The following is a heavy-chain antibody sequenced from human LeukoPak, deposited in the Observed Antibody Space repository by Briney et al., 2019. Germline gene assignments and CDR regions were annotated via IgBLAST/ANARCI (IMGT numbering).Heavy chain of an antibody. Sequence: PGGSLRLSCTASGFTFSSYAMSWVRQAPGKGLEWVSAISGSGVTTYYADSVMGRFTISRDSSKNTLYVQMNRLRAEDTAVYYCAKANRDYDVWSGYPCSEYWGQGTLVTVSS. CDR3: AKANRDYDVWSGYPCSEY. V-gene: IGHV3-23*01. CDR2: ISGSGVTT. CDR1: GFTFSSYA. J-gene: IGHJ4*02. D-gene: IGHD3-3*01.